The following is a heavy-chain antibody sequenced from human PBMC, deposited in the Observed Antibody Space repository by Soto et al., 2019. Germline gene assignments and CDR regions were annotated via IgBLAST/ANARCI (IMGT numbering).Heavy chain of an antibody. V-gene: IGHV4-59*08. CDR2: IYYSGST. CDR1: GGSICSYC. D-gene: IGHD1-26*01. CDR3: ARLRYSLLFDY. J-gene: IGHJ4*02. Sequence: LSLTNTVSGGSICSYCWSWIRQPPGKGLEWIGYIYYSGSTNYNPSLKSRVTISVDTSKNQFSLKLSSVTAADTAVYYCARLRYSLLFDYWGQGTLVTVS.